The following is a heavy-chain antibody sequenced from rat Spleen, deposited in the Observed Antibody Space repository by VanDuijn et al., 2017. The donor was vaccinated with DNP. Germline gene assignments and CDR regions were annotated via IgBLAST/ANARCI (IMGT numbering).Heavy chain of an antibody. CDR2: ISYDGDTT. V-gene: IGHV5-7*01. J-gene: IGHJ2*01. CDR3: AREQHYHFDY. D-gene: IGHD1-10*01. Sequence: EVQLVESGGGLVQPGRSRKLSCAASGFIFSDYNMAWVRQAPKKGLEWVAAISYDGDTTYYRDSVKGRFTISRDNAESSLYLQMGSLKSEDTATYYCAREQHYHFDYWGQGVMVTVSS. CDR1: GFIFSDYN.